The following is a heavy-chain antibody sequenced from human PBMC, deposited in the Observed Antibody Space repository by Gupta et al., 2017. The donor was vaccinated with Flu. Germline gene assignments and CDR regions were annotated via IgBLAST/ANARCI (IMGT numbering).Heavy chain of an antibody. D-gene: IGHD3-10*01. CDR2: IGNGGDT. Sequence: EVQLVESGGGLVQPGGSLRHSCAASGFTFSIDDMHWVRQATGEGLVWVSGIGNGGDTHYPDSVKGRFTISRENVNNALYLQMDSLRAGDTGVYYCVRGRGDRFDYWGQGTLVTVSS. J-gene: IGHJ4*02. V-gene: IGHV3-13*01. CDR1: GFTFSIDD. CDR3: VRGRGDRFDY.